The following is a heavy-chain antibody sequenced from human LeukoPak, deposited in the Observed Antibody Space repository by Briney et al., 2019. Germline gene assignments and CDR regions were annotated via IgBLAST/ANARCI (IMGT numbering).Heavy chain of an antibody. Sequence: SETLSLTCTVSGGSISSSSYYWSWIRQPPGKGLEWIGEINHSGSTNYNPSLKSRVTISVDTSKNQFSLKLSSVTAADTAVFYCAREGTTDDNWGQGTLVTVSS. D-gene: IGHD4-17*01. J-gene: IGHJ4*02. CDR1: GGSISSSSYY. CDR3: AREGTTDDN. CDR2: INHSGST. V-gene: IGHV4-39*07.